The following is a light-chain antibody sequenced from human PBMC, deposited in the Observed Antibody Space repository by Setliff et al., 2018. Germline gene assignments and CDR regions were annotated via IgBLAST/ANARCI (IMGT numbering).Light chain of an antibody. CDR2: AAS. CDR1: QDIGIY. CDR3: LQHSSYPPT. J-gene: IGKJ1*01. Sequence: DIQMTQSPSAMSASVGDRVTITCRANQDIGIYLAWFQQRPGRVPQRLIYAASSLQSGVPSRFSGSGFGKKFTLTIRNVQPEDFAIYYCLQHSSYPPTFGQGTKVDIK. V-gene: IGKV1-17*03.